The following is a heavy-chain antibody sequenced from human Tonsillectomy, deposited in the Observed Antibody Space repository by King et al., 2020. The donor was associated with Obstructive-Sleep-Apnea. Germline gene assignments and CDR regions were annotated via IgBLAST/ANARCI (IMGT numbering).Heavy chain of an antibody. CDR3: AREGFLGVVVTFGGGVDY. CDR1: GFTFSSYW. Sequence: VQLVESGGGLVQPGGSLRLSCAASGFTFSSYWMSWVRQAPGKGLEWVANIKQDGSEKYYVDSVKGRFTISRDNAKNSLYLQMNSLRAEDTAVYYCAREGFLGVVVTFGGGVDYWGQGTLVTVSS. D-gene: IGHD3-16*01. J-gene: IGHJ4*02. CDR2: IKQDGSEK. V-gene: IGHV3-7*01.